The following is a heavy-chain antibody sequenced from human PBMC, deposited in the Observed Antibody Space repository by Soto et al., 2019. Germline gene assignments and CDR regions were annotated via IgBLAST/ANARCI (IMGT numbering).Heavy chain of an antibody. CDR2: IRNKANSYTT. V-gene: IGHV3-72*01. CDR3: VRVGSGWSPPRGYYYYMDV. D-gene: IGHD6-19*01. J-gene: IGHJ6*03. Sequence: PGGSLRLSCAASGFTFSDHYMDWVRQAPGKGLEWVGRIRNKANSYTTEYAASVKGRFTISRDDSKKSLYLQMNSLKTEDTAVYYCVRVGSGWSPPRGYYYYMDVWGKGTTVTVSS. CDR1: GFTFSDHY.